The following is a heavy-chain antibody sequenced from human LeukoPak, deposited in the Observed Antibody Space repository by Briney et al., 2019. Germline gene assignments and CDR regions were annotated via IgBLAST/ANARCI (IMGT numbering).Heavy chain of an antibody. CDR3: ATSRHALTTNWFDP. CDR2: FDPVDGET. J-gene: IGHJ5*02. CDR1: GYTLSDLS. V-gene: IGHV1-24*01. D-gene: IGHD1-1*01. Sequence: ASVKVSCKVSGYTLSDLSMHWVRQAPGNGLEWMGGFDPVDGETIYAQKFQGRVSMTEDTSTDTAYMELSNLRSEDTAVYYCATSRHALTTNWFDPWGQGTLVTISS.